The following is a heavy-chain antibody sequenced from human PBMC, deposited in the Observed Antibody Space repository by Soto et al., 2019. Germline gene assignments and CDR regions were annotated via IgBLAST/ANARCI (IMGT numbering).Heavy chain of an antibody. CDR1: GGTFSKYT. Sequence: QVQLVQSGAEVKKPGSSVKVSCKASGGTFSKYTISWVRQAPGQGLEWMGGIIPMFGTANYARKFQGRVTITADESTRTTYMELRSLRSEDTAVYYCARQFDYDVSGYYYAYWGQGTLVTVSS. CDR3: ARQFDYDVSGYYYAY. J-gene: IGHJ4*02. CDR2: IIPMFGTA. V-gene: IGHV1-69*01. D-gene: IGHD3-22*01.